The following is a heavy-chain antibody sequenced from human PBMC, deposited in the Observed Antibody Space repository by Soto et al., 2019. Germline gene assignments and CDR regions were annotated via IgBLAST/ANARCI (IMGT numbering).Heavy chain of an antibody. J-gene: IGHJ5*02. V-gene: IGHV4-39*01. D-gene: IGHD6-19*01. CDR3: ARIGIAVAEDWFDP. CDR2: IYYSGST. Sequence: PSETLSLTCTASGGSISSSSYYWGWIRQPPGKGLEWIGSIYYSGSTYYNPSLKSRVTISVDTSKNQFSLKLSSVTAADTAVYYCARIGIAVAEDWFDPWGQGTLVTVSS. CDR1: GGSISSSSYY.